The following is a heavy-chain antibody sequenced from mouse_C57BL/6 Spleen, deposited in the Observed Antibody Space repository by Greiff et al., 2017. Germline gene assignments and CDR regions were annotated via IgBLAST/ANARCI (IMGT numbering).Heavy chain of an antibody. CDR3: ARSGTGLDY. V-gene: IGHV5-16*01. J-gene: IGHJ2*01. CDR1: GFTFSDYY. Sequence: VQLVESEGGLVQPGSSMKLSCTASGFTFSDYYMAWVRQVPEKGLEWVANINYDGSSTYYLDSLKSRFIISRDNAKNILYLQMSSLKSEDTATYYCARSGTGLDYWGQGTTLTVSS. CDR2: INYDGSST. D-gene: IGHD4-1*01.